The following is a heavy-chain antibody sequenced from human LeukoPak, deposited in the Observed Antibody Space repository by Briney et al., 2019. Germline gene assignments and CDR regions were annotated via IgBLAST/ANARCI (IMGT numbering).Heavy chain of an antibody. V-gene: IGHV4-4*07. Sequence: SETLSLTCTVSGGSISSYYWSWIRQPAGKGLEWIGRIYTSGSTNYNPSLKSRATMSVDTSKNQFSLKLSSVTAADTAVYYCASAAMVRGIDAFDIWGQGTMVTVSS. CDR1: GGSISSYY. D-gene: IGHD3-10*01. J-gene: IGHJ3*02. CDR3: ASAAMVRGIDAFDI. CDR2: IYTSGST.